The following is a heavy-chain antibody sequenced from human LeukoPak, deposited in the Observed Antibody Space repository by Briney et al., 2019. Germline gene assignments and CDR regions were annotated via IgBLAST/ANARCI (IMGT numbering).Heavy chain of an antibody. CDR1: GFTFSSYS. CDR3: AKGPYYDIAHDAFDI. J-gene: IGHJ3*02. Sequence: GGSLRLSCAASGFTFSSYSMNWVRQAPGKGLEWVAVISYDGSNKYYADSVKGRFTISRDNSKNTLYLQMNSLRAEDTAVYYCAKGPYYDIAHDAFDIWGQGTMVTVSS. D-gene: IGHD3-22*01. CDR2: ISYDGSNK. V-gene: IGHV3-30*18.